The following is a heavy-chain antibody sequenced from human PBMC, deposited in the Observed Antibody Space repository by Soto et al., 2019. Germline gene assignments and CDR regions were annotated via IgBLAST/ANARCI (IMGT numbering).Heavy chain of an antibody. CDR1: GYTFTSYG. D-gene: IGHD6-19*01. J-gene: IGHJ4*02. CDR3: ARSPGSYSSGWFDY. CDR2: ISAYNGNT. Sequence: QVQLVQSGAEVKKPGASVKVSCKASGYTFTSYGISWVRQAPGQGLEWMGWISAYNGNTNYAQTLQGRVTMTTDTSTSRAYMALRSLRSDDTAVYYCARSPGSYSSGWFDYWGQGTLVTVSS. V-gene: IGHV1-18*01.